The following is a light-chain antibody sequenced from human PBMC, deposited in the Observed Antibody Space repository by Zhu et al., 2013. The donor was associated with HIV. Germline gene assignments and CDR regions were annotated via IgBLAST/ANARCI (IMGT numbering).Light chain of an antibody. CDR1: SSDVGGYNY. Sequence: QSALTQPPSASGSPGQSVTISCTGTSSDVGGYNYVSWYQQHPGKAPKLMIYDVSERPSGVSNRFSGSKSGNTASLTISGLQPEDEADYYCCSFATNNIWVIFGGGTRLTVL. CDR3: CSFATNNIWVI. V-gene: IGLV2-8*01. J-gene: IGLJ2*01. CDR2: DVS.